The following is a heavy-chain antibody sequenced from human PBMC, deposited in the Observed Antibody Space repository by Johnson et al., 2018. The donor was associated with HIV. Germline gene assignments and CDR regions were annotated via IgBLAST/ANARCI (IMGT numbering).Heavy chain of an antibody. CDR2: IDSGGTT. CDR1: GFTFSSYA. CDR3: ARPGIVVLPAGAFDI. V-gene: IGHV3-66*04. J-gene: IGHJ3*02. D-gene: IGHD2-2*01. Sequence: VQLVESGGGVVQPGRSLRLSCAASGFTFSSYAMHWVRQAPGKGLEWVSVIDSGGTTNYADSVKGRFTISRDISKNTLYLQMNSLRAEDTAVYYCARPGIVVLPAGAFDIWGPGTMVTVSS.